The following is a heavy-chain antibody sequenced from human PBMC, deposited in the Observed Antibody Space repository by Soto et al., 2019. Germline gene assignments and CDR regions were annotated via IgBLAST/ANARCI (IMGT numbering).Heavy chain of an antibody. Sequence: ASVKVSCKASGYTFTSYGISWVRQAPGQGLEWMGWISAYNGNTNYAQKLQGRVTMNTDTYTSTAYMELRSLRSDDTAVYYCARDPRPPGPYSKPYSSSWDYWGQGTLVTVSS. CDR3: ARDPRPPGPYSKPYSSSWDY. J-gene: IGHJ4*02. CDR1: GYTFTSYG. CDR2: ISAYNGNT. D-gene: IGHD6-13*01. V-gene: IGHV1-18*01.